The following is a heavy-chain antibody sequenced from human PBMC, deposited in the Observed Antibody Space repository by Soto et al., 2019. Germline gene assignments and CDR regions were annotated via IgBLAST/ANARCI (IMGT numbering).Heavy chain of an antibody. CDR1: GFTFNTAW. Sequence: SGGSLRLSCAASGFTFNTAWMNWVRQTPGKGLEWVGRIKSKGNGGTIDYAAPVEGRFTISGDDSKNTLYLEMNSLNTEDTAVYYCTADHPDWGAYAFEYWGQGILVTVSS. CDR2: IKSKGNGGTI. D-gene: IGHD3-16*01. V-gene: IGHV3-15*07. J-gene: IGHJ4*02. CDR3: TADHPDWGAYAFEY.